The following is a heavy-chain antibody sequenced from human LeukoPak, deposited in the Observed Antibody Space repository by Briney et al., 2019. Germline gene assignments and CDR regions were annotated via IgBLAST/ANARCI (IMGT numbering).Heavy chain of an antibody. CDR1: GGSISSSSYY. Sequence: PSETLSLTCTVSGGSISSSSYYWGWIRQPPGKGLEWIGSIYYSGSTYYNPSLKSRVTISVDTFKNQFSLKLSSVTAADTAVYYCARLKKDIVLMVYAPFDPWGQGTLVTVSS. D-gene: IGHD2-8*01. J-gene: IGHJ5*02. CDR3: ARLKKDIVLMVYAPFDP. CDR2: IYYSGST. V-gene: IGHV4-39*01.